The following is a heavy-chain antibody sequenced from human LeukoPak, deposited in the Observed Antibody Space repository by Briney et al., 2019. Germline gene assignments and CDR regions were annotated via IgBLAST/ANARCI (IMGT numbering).Heavy chain of an antibody. J-gene: IGHJ4*02. V-gene: IGHV1-2*02. D-gene: IGHD2-2*01. Sequence: ASVTVSCKASGYTFTGYYMHWVRQAPGQGLEWMGWINPNNSGTNYAQKFQGRVTMTRDTSISTAYMELSRLTSDDTAVYYCARGRGSTSSNFDYWGQGTLVTVSS. CDR3: ARGRGSTSSNFDY. CDR2: INPNNSGT. CDR1: GYTFTGYY.